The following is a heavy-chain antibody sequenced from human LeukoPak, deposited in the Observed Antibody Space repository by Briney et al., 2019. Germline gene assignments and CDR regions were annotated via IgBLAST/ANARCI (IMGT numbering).Heavy chain of an antibody. Sequence: GRSLRLSCAASGFTFSSYAMHWVRQAPGKGLEWVAVISYDASNKYHADSVKGRFTISRDNSKNTLYLQMNSLKFEDTSVYYCARGLTWGSYPSDLDYWGQGTLIKVSS. V-gene: IGHV3-30*04. CDR3: ARGLTWGSYPSDLDY. CDR1: GFTFSSYA. D-gene: IGHD3-16*01. CDR2: ISYDASNK. J-gene: IGHJ4*02.